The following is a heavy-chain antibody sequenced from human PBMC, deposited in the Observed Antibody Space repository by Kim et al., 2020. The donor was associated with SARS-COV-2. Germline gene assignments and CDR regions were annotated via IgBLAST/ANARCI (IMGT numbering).Heavy chain of an antibody. J-gene: IGHJ3*02. CDR3: ARIFGVVTVDAFDI. V-gene: IGHV4-39*01. CDR1: GGSISSSSYY. Sequence: SETLSLTCTVSGGSISSSSYYWGWIRQPPGKGLEWIGSIYYSGSTYYNPSLKSRVTISVDTSKNQFSLKLSSVTAADTAVYYCARIFGVVTVDAFDIWGQGTMVTVSS. D-gene: IGHD3-3*01. CDR2: IYYSGST.